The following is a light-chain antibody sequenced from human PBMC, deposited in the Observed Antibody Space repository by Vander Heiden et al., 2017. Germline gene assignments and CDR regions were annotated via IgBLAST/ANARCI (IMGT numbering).Light chain of an antibody. J-gene: IGKJ3*01. CDR3: QQNYSTPLFT. CDR2: AAS. Sequence: DIQMTQSPSSLSASVGDRVTITCRASQSISSYFNWYQQKPGKAPKLLIYAASSLQSGAPSRFSGSGCGTDFTLTISSRQPEDFATYYCQQNYSTPLFTFGRGTKVDIK. V-gene: IGKV1-39*01. CDR1: QSISSY.